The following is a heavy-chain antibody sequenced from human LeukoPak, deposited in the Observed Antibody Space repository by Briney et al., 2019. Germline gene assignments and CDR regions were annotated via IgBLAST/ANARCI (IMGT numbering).Heavy chain of an antibody. J-gene: IGHJ3*02. CDR1: GGSFSGYY. V-gene: IGHV4-34*01. Sequence: PSETLSLTCAVYGGSFSGYYWSWIRQPPGKGLEWIGEINHSGSSNYNPSLKSRVTISVDTSKNQFSLKLSSVSAAATAVYYCARGIGLRFLEWFPGGAFDMWGQGTMVSVSS. D-gene: IGHD3-3*01. CDR3: ARGIGLRFLEWFPGGAFDM. CDR2: INHSGSS.